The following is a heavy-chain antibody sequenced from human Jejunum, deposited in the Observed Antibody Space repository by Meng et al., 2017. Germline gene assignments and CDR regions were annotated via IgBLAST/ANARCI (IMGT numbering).Heavy chain of an antibody. V-gene: IGHV3-23*04. D-gene: IGHD3-16*01. CDR2: FAANNST. CDR3: AKLTSF. Sequence: EVQLVEFGGVLVQPGGSLILSCAASGFTCSISSMSWVRQAPGKGLEWVSTFAANNSTYYAESVKGRFTISRDNSKNTLSLQMNSLRAEDTAVYYCAKLTSFWGQGTLVTVSS. CDR1: GFTCSISS. J-gene: IGHJ4*02.